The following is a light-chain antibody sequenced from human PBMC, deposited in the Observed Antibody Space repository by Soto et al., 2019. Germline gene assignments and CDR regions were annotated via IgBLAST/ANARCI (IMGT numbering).Light chain of an antibody. CDR2: AAS. Sequence: AILMTQSPSSLSASTGDRVTITCRASQGISSYLAWYQQKPGKAPKLLIYAASTLQSGVPSRFSGSGSGTDFTLTISCLQSEDFATYYCPQYYSYPWTFGHGTKADIK. V-gene: IGKV1-8*01. CDR3: PQYYSYPWT. CDR1: QGISSY. J-gene: IGKJ1*01.